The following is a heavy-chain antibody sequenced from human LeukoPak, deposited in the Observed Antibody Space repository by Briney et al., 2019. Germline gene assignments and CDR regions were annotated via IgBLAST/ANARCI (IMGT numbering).Heavy chain of an antibody. V-gene: IGHV3-7*01. CDR2: IKQDVSEK. Sequence: PRGSLRLSCAASGFTLSSYWMSWVRQAPGRGRGWVANIKQDVSEKYYMDSVKGPFTISRDNAKTELYLQMNTLRAEDTAVYYCARDRDSAGYYDFGSGYYTGTSLFDYWGQGTLVTVSS. CDR1: GFTLSSYW. CDR3: ARDRDSAGYYDFGSGYYTGTSLFDY. J-gene: IGHJ4*02. D-gene: IGHD3-3*01.